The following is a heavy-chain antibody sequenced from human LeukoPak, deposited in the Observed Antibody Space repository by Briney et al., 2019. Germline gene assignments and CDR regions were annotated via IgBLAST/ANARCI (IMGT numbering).Heavy chain of an antibody. CDR3: ARALRLFAQGASSGY. CDR2: ISSSSSTI. J-gene: IGHJ4*02. D-gene: IGHD1-26*01. Sequence: GGSLRLSCAASGFTSSSYSMNWVRQAPGKGLEWVSYISSSSSTIYYADSVKGRFTISRDNAKNSLYLQMNSLRDEDTAVYYCARALRLFAQGASSGYWGQGTLVTVSS. V-gene: IGHV3-48*02. CDR1: GFTSSSYS.